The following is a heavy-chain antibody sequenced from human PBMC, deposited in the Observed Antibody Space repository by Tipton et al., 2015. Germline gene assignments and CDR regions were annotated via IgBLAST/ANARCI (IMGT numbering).Heavy chain of an antibody. D-gene: IGHD1-26*01. J-gene: IGHJ4*01. Sequence: SLRLSCAASGFNFNTYWMSWVRQAPGKGLEWVANMNEDGSQKYYVDSVKGRFTISRDNAKNSLYLQMISLRAEDTAVYYCARSGSYLKHYFDYWGPGTLVTVSS. CDR3: ARSGSYLKHYFDY. CDR1: GFNFNTYW. V-gene: IGHV3-7*01. CDR2: MNEDGSQK.